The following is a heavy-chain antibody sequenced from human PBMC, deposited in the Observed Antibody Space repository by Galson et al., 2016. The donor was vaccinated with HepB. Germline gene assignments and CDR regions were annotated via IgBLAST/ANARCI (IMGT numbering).Heavy chain of an antibody. J-gene: IGHJ4*02. CDR3: ARDDLVSDCGGDCYAVHFDF. CDR1: GFTFSSYS. Sequence: SLRLSCAASGFTFSSYSMNWVRQAPGKGLEWVSTISGSGGSTHYTDSVKGRFIISRDNAKRSLYLQMHSLRDEDTAVYYCARDDLVSDCGGDCYAVHFDFWGQGTLVTVSS. V-gene: IGHV3-21*01. CDR2: ISGSGGST. D-gene: IGHD2-21*02.